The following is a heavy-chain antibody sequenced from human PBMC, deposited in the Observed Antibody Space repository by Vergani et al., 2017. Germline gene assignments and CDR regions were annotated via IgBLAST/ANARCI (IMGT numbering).Heavy chain of an antibody. CDR3: AKVCGSTSCAYGGGAFDV. CDR1: GFTFNSYA. J-gene: IGHJ3*01. Sequence: QLLESGGGLIQPGGSLRLSCAASGFTFNSYAMTWVRQAPGKGLEWGSGINNNGGSTYYADSVKGRFTISRDNSKNTIYLQMTDLRAEDTATYYCAKVCGSTSCAYGGGAFDVWGHGTMVTVSS. V-gene: IGHV3-23*01. CDR2: INNNGGST. D-gene: IGHD2-2*01.